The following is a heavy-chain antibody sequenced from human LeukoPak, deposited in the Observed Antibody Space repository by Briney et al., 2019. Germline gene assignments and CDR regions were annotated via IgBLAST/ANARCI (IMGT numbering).Heavy chain of an antibody. Sequence: ASVKVSCKASGYTFTGYYMHWVRQAPGQGLEWMGWINPNSGGTNYAQKFQGRVTMTRDTSISTAYMELSRLRSDDTAVYYCASIRPPGGLYNWFDPWGQGTLVTVSS. CDR3: ASIRPPGGLYNWFDP. V-gene: IGHV1-2*02. CDR1: GYTFTGYY. J-gene: IGHJ5*02. CDR2: INPNSGGT. D-gene: IGHD2-15*01.